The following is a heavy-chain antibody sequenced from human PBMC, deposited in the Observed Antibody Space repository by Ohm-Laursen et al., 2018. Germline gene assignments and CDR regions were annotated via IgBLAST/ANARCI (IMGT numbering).Heavy chain of an antibody. V-gene: IGHV1-69*04. CDR1: RGTFSSYA. Sequence: SANASCKASRGTFSSYAISWGRQAPGQGLEWMGRIIPILGIATYAQKFQGRVTITADKSTSTAYMELSSLRSEDTAVYYCALQGYSYGWGQGTLVTVSS. CDR2: IIPILGIA. J-gene: IGHJ4*02. D-gene: IGHD5-18*01. CDR3: ALQGYSYG.